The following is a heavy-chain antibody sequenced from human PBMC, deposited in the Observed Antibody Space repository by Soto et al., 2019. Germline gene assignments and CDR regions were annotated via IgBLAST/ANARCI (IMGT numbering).Heavy chain of an antibody. CDR3: ARIPQIAVAGTRFGYFDL. V-gene: IGHV3-33*01. D-gene: IGHD6-19*01. CDR2: IWYDGSNK. J-gene: IGHJ2*01. Sequence: QVQLEESGGGVVQPGRSLRLSCAASGFTFSSDGMHWVRQAPGKGLEWVAVIWYDGSNKYYADSVKGRFTISRDNSKNTLYLQMNSLGAEDTAVYYCARIPQIAVAGTRFGYFDLWGRGTLVTVSS. CDR1: GFTFSSDG.